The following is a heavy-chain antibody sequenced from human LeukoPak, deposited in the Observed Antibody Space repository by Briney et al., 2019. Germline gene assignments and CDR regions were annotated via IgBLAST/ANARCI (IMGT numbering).Heavy chain of an antibody. V-gene: IGHV3-7*01. Sequence: GGSLRLSCTMSGFSNDLMAWVRQAPEKGREWVATINQDGSQIYYVDSMKGRFTISRHNAKNSLYLQLTSLRADDTAVYYCAREIREAAVSSWGQGTLVTVSS. CDR2: INQDGSQI. CDR1: GFSNDL. J-gene: IGHJ4*02. CDR3: AREIREAAVSS. D-gene: IGHD6-13*01.